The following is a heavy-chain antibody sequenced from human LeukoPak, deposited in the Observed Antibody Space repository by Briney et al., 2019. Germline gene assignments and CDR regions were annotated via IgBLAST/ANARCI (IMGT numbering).Heavy chain of an antibody. D-gene: IGHD5-12*01. CDR2: IRYDGRNK. V-gene: IGHV3-30*02. J-gene: IGHJ4*02. CDR1: GFTFSSYG. CDR3: AKDKGEGYAGSSDY. Sequence: GGSLRLSCVPSGFTFSSYGMHWVRPAPGKGLEWVAFIRYDGRNKHYADSVKGRFTISRDTSTSTLYMQMNRPRAEGTGPYYCAKDKGEGYAGSSDYWGQRTLVTVSS.